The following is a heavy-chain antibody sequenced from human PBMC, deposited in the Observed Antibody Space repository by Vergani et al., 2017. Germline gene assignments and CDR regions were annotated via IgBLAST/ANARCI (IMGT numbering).Heavy chain of an antibody. CDR1: GYTFTSYG. J-gene: IGHJ6*02. D-gene: IGHD5-18*01. CDR2: ISAYNGNT. CDR3: ARVDTAMVHDYYYGMDV. Sequence: QVQLVQSGAEVKKPGASVKVSCKASGYTFTSYGISWVRQAPGQGLEWMGWISAYNGNTNYAQKLQGRVTMTTDTSTSTAYMELRSLRSDDTAVYYCARVDTAMVHDYYYGMDVWGQGTTVTVSS. V-gene: IGHV1-18*01.